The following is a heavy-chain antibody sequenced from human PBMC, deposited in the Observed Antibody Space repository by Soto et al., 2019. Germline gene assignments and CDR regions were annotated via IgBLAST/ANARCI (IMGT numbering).Heavy chain of an antibody. J-gene: IGHJ4*02. D-gene: IGHD1-1*01. CDR2: ISGSGRNT. Sequence: VQLLESGGDLVQPGGSLRLSCAASGFTFSSYAMSWVRQAPGKGLEWVSAISGSGRNTYYADSVKGRFTISRDKSKNPLYLQMNSLRAEDTAVYYCAKALHNWSDGGYFDCWGQGTLVTVSS. CDR1: GFTFSSYA. V-gene: IGHV3-23*01. CDR3: AKALHNWSDGGYFDC.